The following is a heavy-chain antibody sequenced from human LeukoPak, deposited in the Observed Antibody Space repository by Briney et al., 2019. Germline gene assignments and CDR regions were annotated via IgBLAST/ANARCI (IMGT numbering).Heavy chain of an antibody. V-gene: IGHV3-30*03. CDR1: GFTFSSFG. Sequence: GGSLRLSCAAAGFTFSSFGIHWVRQATGKGLEWVAVIPYDGSNKYYADSVNGRFTISRDNSKNTLYLPMNSLRGDDTAVYYCAGGGCSGGSCPFDYWGQGTLVTVSS. D-gene: IGHD2-15*01. CDR3: AGGGCSGGSCPFDY. CDR2: IPYDGSNK. J-gene: IGHJ4*02.